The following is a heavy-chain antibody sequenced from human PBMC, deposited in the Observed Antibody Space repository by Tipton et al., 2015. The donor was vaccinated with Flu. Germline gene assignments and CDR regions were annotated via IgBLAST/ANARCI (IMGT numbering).Heavy chain of an antibody. D-gene: IGHD4-17*01. Sequence: TLSLTCTVPGGSINSVSHYWSWIRQPAGKGLEWIGRVYTSGRTNYNPSLRSRVTVSVDTSRNQFSLRLTSVTAADTAVYFCARDYGDFNWFESWGQGTLVTVSS. CDR2: VYTSGRT. CDR3: ARDYGDFNWFES. J-gene: IGHJ5*01. V-gene: IGHV4-61*02. CDR1: GGSINSVSHY.